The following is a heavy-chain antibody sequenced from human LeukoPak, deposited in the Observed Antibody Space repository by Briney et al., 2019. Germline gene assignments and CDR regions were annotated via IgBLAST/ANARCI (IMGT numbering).Heavy chain of an antibody. D-gene: IGHD4-17*01. CDR3: ARDGDPSGYFDY. CDR1: GFTFSSYA. V-gene: IGHV3-30*04. Sequence: GGSLRLSCAASGFTFSSYAMHWVRQAPGKGLEWVAVISYDGSNKYYADSVKGRFTISRDNSKNTLYLQMNSLRAEGTAVYYCARDGDPSGYFDYWGQGTLVTVSS. CDR2: ISYDGSNK. J-gene: IGHJ4*02.